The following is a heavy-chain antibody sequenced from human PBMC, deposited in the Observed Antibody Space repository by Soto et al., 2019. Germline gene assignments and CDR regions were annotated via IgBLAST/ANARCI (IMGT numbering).Heavy chain of an antibody. CDR2: ISGSGGST. J-gene: IGHJ4*02. Sequence: EVQLLESGGGLVQPGGSLRLSCAASGFTFSSYAMSWVRQAPGKGLEWVSAISGSGGSTYYADSVKGRFTISRDNSKNTLYLQMNSLRAEDTAVYYCAKDLDYYYGSGSYLAGFDYWGQGTLVTVSS. CDR1: GFTFSSYA. D-gene: IGHD3-10*01. V-gene: IGHV3-23*01. CDR3: AKDLDYYYGSGSYLAGFDY.